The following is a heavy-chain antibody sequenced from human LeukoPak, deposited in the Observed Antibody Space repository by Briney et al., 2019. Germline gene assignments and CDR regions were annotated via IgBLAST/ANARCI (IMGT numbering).Heavy chain of an antibody. CDR1: GYSFTGFA. CDR3: AREGVGATTFDY. Sequence: GGSLRLSCAASGYSFTGFAMSWVRQAPGKGLEWVSIIGNEGTTFYADSVKGRFTISRDHSKNTLYLQMNSLRAEDTAVYYCAREGVGATTFDYWGQGTLVTVSS. D-gene: IGHD1-26*01. V-gene: IGHV3-23*01. CDR2: IGNEGTT. J-gene: IGHJ4*02.